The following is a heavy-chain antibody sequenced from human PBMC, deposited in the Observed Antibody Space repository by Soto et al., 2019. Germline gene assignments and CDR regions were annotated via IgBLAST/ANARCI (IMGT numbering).Heavy chain of an antibody. CDR1: GFTFDDYT. J-gene: IGHJ6*02. V-gene: IGHV3-43*01. CDR3: AKDTYSNTPYYYYGMDV. D-gene: IGHD4-4*01. CDR2: ISWDGGST. Sequence: GGSLRLSCPASGFTFDDYTMHWVRQAPGKGLEWVSLISWDGGSTYYADSVKGRFTISRDNSKNSLYLQMNSLRTEDTALYYCAKDTYSNTPYYYYGMDVWGQGTTVTVSS.